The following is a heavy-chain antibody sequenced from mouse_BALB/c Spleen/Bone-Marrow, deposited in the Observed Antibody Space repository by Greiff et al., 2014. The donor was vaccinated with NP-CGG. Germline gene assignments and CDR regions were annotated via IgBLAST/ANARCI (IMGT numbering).Heavy chain of an antibody. V-gene: IGHV14-3*02. D-gene: IGHD1-1*01. J-gene: IGHJ1*01. Sequence: EGKLQESGAELAKPGASVKLGCKASGFKRKERKRKRGKKRKEKGREGRGRKERANGDTKYDPKFQGKATITADTSSNTAYLQLSSLTSEDTAVYYCTKPSFYYGSSYWYFDVWGAGTTVTVSS. CDR2: KERANGDT. CDR3: TKPSFYYGSSYWYFDV. CDR1: GFKRKERK.